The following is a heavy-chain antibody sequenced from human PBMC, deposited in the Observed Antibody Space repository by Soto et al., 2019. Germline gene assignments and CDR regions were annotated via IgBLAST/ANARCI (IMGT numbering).Heavy chain of an antibody. Sequence: PGGSLRLSCAASGFIFSDYSMNWIRQAPGRGLEWISNISISSSYTNYADSVKGRFTISRDNAKNSLYLQLNSLRAEDTAVYYCAREAYPHGVDYWGQGTLVTVSS. V-gene: IGHV3-11*06. J-gene: IGHJ4*02. D-gene: IGHD2-2*01. CDR3: AREAYPHGVDY. CDR1: GFIFSDYS. CDR2: ISISSSYT.